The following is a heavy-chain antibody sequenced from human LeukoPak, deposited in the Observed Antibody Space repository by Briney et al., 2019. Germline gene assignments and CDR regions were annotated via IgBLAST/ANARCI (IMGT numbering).Heavy chain of an antibody. CDR3: ARDQSITFGGAGDAFDI. V-gene: IGHV4-59*01. CDR2: IYYSGST. CDR1: GGSISSYY. J-gene: IGHJ3*02. Sequence: SETLSLTCTVSGGSISSYYWSWIRQPPGKGLEWIGYIYYSGSTNYNPSLKSRATISVDTSKNQFSLKLNSVTAADTAVYYCARDQSITFGGAGDAFDIWGQGTMVTVSS. D-gene: IGHD3-16*01.